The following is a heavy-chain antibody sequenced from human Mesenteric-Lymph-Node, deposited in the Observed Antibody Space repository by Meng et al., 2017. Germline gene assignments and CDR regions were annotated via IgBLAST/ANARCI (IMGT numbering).Heavy chain of an antibody. D-gene: IGHD4-17*01. V-gene: IGHV1-69*01. Sequence: LVQCSARVSGLGYAVRVCYKTSVGTISSYALCRVRSAPGRWLDGLGGIIPSFGTADYAQMFQGRGTITAVESTRTTYLELRSLRSEDTAVYYCARVAVKGFKVSSCYFDLWGRGTLVTVSS. CDR2: IIPSFGTA. J-gene: IGHJ2*01. CDR1: VGTISSYA. CDR3: ARVAVKGFKVSSCYFDL.